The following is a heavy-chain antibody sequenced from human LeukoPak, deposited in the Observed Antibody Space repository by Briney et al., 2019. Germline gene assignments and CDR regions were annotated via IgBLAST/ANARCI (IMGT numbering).Heavy chain of an antibody. V-gene: IGHV3-66*01. D-gene: IGHD6-6*01. Sequence: PGGSLRLSCAASGFSVTSNHMNWVRQAPGKGLEWVSIIYTGGTTHYADSLNDRFTISRDDSINTLYLQMNSLRAEDTAVYYCARDSSSYYFDYWGQGNLVTVSS. CDR1: GFSVTSNH. CDR3: ARDSSSYYFDY. CDR2: IYTGGTT. J-gene: IGHJ4*02.